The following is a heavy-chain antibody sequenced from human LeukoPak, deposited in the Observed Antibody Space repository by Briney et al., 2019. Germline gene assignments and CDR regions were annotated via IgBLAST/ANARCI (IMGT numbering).Heavy chain of an antibody. CDR2: ISGSGTTI. CDR1: GFSFSIYC. D-gene: IGHD1-14*01. V-gene: IGHV3-48*04. CDR3: ANFKPPAPDALDI. Sequence: GGSLRLSCAASGFSFSIYCMHWVRQAPGKGLEWISYISGSGTTIYYAASVKGRCTTSRDNAQNLVYLQMDSLRAEDTAVYYCANFKPPAPDALDIWGQGTWITVSS. J-gene: IGHJ3*02.